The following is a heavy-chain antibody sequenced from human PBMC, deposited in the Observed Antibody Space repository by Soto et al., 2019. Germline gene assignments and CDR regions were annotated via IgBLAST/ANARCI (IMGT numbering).Heavy chain of an antibody. Sequence: QVQLVESGGGVVQPGRSLRLSCAASGFTFSSYAMHWVRQAPGKGLEWVAVISYDGSNKYYADSVKGRFTISRDNSKNTVYLQMNSLRAEDTAEYYCARDWVHYCISTSCRGPIGYWVQGTLVTV. CDR3: ARDWVHYCISTSCRGPIGY. CDR1: GFTFSSYA. J-gene: IGHJ4*02. CDR2: ISYDGSNK. D-gene: IGHD2-2*01. V-gene: IGHV3-30-3*01.